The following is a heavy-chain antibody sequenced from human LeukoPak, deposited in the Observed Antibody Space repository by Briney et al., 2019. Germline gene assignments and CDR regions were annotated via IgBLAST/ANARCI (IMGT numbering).Heavy chain of an antibody. CDR2: VSGSSGKT. J-gene: IGHJ4*02. CDR1: GDTFSYYG. Sequence: GASVKVSCKASGDTFSYYGISWVRQAPGQGLEWMGWVSGSSGKTNYAQKFQDRVTMTTDTSTTTAYMEVRSLRSDDTAVYYCARSRYSSGWYLNYWGQGTPVTVSA. CDR3: ARSRYSSGWYLNY. D-gene: IGHD6-19*01. V-gene: IGHV1-18*01.